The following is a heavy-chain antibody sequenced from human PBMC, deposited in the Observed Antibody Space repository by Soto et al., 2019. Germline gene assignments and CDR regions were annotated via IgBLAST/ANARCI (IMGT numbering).Heavy chain of an antibody. Sequence: SETLSLTCTVSGGSISSYYWSWIRQHPGKGLEWIGYIYYSGSTYYNPSLKSRVTISVDTSKDQFSLKLSSVTAADTAVYYCASAPLYCSGGSCPTPVPFDYWGQGTLVTVSS. CDR3: ASAPLYCSGGSCPTPVPFDY. D-gene: IGHD2-15*01. CDR1: GGSISSYY. J-gene: IGHJ4*02. V-gene: IGHV4-59*06. CDR2: IYYSGST.